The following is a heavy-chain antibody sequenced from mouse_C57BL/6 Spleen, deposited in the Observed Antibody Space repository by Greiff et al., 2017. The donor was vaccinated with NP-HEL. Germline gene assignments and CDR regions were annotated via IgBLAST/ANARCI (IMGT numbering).Heavy chain of an antibody. Sequence: EVKLMESEGGLVQPGSSMKLSCTASGFTFSDYYMAWVRQVPEKGLEWVANINYDGSSTYYLDSLKSRFIISRDNAKNILYLQMSSLKSEDTATYYCAREKTGTFDYWGQGTTLTVSS. J-gene: IGHJ2*01. V-gene: IGHV5-16*01. CDR1: GFTFSDYY. CDR2: INYDGSST. CDR3: AREKTGTFDY. D-gene: IGHD4-1*01.